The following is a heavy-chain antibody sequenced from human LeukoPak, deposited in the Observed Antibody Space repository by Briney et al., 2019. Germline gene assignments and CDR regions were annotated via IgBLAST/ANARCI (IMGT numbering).Heavy chain of an antibody. J-gene: IGHJ5*02. D-gene: IGHD6-13*01. CDR2: IYPGNSDT. CDR3: ARNGAAGAPNRFFNWFDP. Sequence: GESLKISCKGSGYSFTSYWIAWVRHMPGKGLEWMGLIYPGNSDTRYSPSFQGQVTISADKSIDTAYLQWSSLQASDTAIYYCARNGAAGAPNRFFNWFDPWGQGTLVTVSS. CDR1: GYSFTSYW. V-gene: IGHV5-51*01.